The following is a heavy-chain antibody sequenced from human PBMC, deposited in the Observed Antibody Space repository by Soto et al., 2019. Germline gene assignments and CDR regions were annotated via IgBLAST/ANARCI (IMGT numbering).Heavy chain of an antibody. V-gene: IGHV3-7*05. CDR2: INQDGSEK. D-gene: IGHD6-13*01. CDR3: ARDGSTSWYRYDYHGMDV. Sequence: EVQLVESGGGLVQPGGSLRLSCGASGFTFRTYWLSWVRQVPGKGLEWVANINQDGSEKNYVDSVKGRFTISRDNAKNSLHLQMSSLRAEDTALYYCARDGSTSWYRYDYHGMDVWGKGTTVTVSS. CDR1: GFTFRTYW. J-gene: IGHJ6*04.